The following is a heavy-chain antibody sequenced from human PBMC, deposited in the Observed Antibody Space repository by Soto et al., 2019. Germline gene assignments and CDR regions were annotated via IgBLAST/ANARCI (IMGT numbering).Heavy chain of an antibody. CDR3: AKGRSYYYYYGVDV. CDR2: IIDSGAST. V-gene: IGHV3-23*01. J-gene: IGHJ6*02. Sequence: EVQLLESGGGLVQPGGSLRLSCAASGFTFSSCAMGWVRQAPGKGLEWVSDIIDSGASTYYADSVKGRFTISRDNSKSTLYLQMNSLRAEDTALYYCAKGRSYYYYYGVDVRGQGTRVTVSS. CDR1: GFTFSSCA.